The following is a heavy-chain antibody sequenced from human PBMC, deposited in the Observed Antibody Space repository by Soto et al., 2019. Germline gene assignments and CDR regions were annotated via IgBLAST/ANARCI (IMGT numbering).Heavy chain of an antibody. V-gene: IGHV3-74*01. CDR1: AFSFSTSW. Sequence: GGSLRLSCAASAFSFSTSWMHWVRQAPGEGLVWVSRINPDGRTINYADSVKGRFTISRDNAKNTLYLQMNILRVEDTAVYYCARAIVGATTPRRMYNWFDPWGQGTLVTVSS. CDR2: INPDGRTI. J-gene: IGHJ5*02. CDR3: ARAIVGATTPRRMYNWFDP. D-gene: IGHD1-26*01.